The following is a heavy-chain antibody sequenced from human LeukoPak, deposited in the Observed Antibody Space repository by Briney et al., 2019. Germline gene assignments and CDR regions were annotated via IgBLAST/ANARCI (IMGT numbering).Heavy chain of an antibody. D-gene: IGHD6-19*01. CDR3: ARTEQWLVRDLDY. J-gene: IGHJ4*02. V-gene: IGHV4-34*01. CDR2: INHSGST. Sequence: SETLSLTCAVYGGSFSGYYWSWIRQPPGKGLEWIGEINHSGSTNYNPSLKSRVTISVDTSKNQFSLKLSSVTAADTAVYYCARTEQWLVRDLDYWGQGTLVTVSS. CDR1: GGSFSGYY.